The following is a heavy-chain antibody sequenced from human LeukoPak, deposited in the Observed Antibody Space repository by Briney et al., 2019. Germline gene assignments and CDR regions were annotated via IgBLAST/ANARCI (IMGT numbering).Heavy chain of an antibody. V-gene: IGHV1-8*01. CDR3: TRGPRNDP. CDR2: MHPNSGDT. CDR1: GYTFSTYE. D-gene: IGHD1-14*01. J-gene: IGHJ5*02. Sequence: ASVKVSCKTSGYTFSTYEINWVRQAAGQGLEWMGWMHPNSGDTDYAQKFQGRVTMTRDTSINTVYMELSSLRSEDTAAYYCTRGPRNDPWGQGTLVPVSS.